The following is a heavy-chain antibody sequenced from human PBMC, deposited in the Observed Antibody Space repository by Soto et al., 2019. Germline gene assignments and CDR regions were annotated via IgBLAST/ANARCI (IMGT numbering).Heavy chain of an antibody. V-gene: IGHV4-31*03. CDR3: ARSKRYCSGGSCYPGPHWFDP. CDR1: GGSISSGGYY. CDR2: IYYSGST. D-gene: IGHD2-15*01. Sequence: PSETLSLTCTVSGGSISSGGYYWSWIRQHPGKGLERIGYIYYSGSTYYNPSLKSRVTISVDTSKNQFSLKLSSVSAADTAVYYCARSKRYCSGGSCYPGPHWFDPWGQGTLVTVSS. J-gene: IGHJ5*02.